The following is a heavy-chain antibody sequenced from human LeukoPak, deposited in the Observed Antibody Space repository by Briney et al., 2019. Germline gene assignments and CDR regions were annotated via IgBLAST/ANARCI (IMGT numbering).Heavy chain of an antibody. CDR1: RFTFSSYA. CDR3: AKGVVVAPDVTPFDY. Sequence: SGGSLRLSCAASRFTFSSYAMSWVRQAPGKGLEWVSGISGRGASKYYADSVKGRFTISRDNSKNTLYLQMNSLRAEDTAVYYCAKGVVVAPDVTPFDYWGQGTLVTVSS. D-gene: IGHD2-2*01. V-gene: IGHV3-23*01. CDR2: ISGRGASK. J-gene: IGHJ4*02.